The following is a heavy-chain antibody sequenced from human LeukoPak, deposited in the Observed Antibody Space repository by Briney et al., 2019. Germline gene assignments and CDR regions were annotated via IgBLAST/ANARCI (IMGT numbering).Heavy chain of an antibody. CDR1: GGSISSYY. V-gene: IGHV4-59*01. CDR3: ARDNRGSYVDY. CDR2: IYYSGSA. J-gene: IGHJ4*02. D-gene: IGHD1-26*01. Sequence: SETLSLTCTVSGGSISSYYWSWVRQPPGKGLEWIGYIYYSGSANSNPSLKSRVTISIDTSKNQFSLKLSSGTAADTAVYYCARDNRGSYVDYWGQGTLVTVSS.